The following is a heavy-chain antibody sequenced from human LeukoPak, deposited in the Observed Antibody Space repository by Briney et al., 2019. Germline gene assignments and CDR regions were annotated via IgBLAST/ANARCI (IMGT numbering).Heavy chain of an antibody. CDR1: GFSLGTSGMC. J-gene: IGHJ4*02. V-gene: IGHV2-70*11. CDR3: ARYYYGSGSYYNLNDY. D-gene: IGHD3-10*01. CDR2: IDWDDDK. Sequence: SGPTLVNPTQSLTLTCTFSGFSLGTSGMCVSWIRQPPGKALEWLARIDWDDDKYYSTSLKTRLTISKDTSKNQVVLTMTNMDPVDTATYYCARYYYGSGSYYNLNDYWGQGTLVTVSS.